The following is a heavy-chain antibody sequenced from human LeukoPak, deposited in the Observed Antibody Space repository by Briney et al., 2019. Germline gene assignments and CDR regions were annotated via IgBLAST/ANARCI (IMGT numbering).Heavy chain of an antibody. J-gene: IGHJ4*02. CDR2: MNPGSGNT. CDR1: GYTFTSHH. Sequence: ASVKVSCKASGYTFTSHHINWLRQAAGQGLEWMGWMNPGSGNTVSAQKFQGRVTMTWDTSIGTAYMELSSLRSEDTAVYYCARGRPTNLGGIYWGQGTLVTVSS. D-gene: IGHD7-27*01. V-gene: IGHV1-8*01. CDR3: ARGRPTNLGGIY.